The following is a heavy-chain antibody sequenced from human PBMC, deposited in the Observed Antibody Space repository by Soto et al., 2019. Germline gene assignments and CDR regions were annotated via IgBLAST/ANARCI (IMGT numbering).Heavy chain of an antibody. CDR1: GGTFSSYA. CDR3: ARVPAEYYYDSSGYFWYNWFDP. V-gene: IGHV1-69*01. D-gene: IGHD3-22*01. Sequence: QVRLVQSGAEVKKPGSSVKVSCRASGGTFSSYAINWVRQAPGQGLEWMGGIILIFGTANYAQKFQGRVTITADESTSTAYMELSSLRSEDTAVYYCARVPAEYYYDSSGYFWYNWFDPWGQGTLVTVSS. CDR2: IILIFGTA. J-gene: IGHJ5*02.